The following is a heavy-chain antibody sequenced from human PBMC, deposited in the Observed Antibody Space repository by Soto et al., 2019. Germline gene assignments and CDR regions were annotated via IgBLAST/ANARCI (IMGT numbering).Heavy chain of an antibody. CDR3: ARGLGSSGWYSPWDAFDI. CDR2: IFPGDSDT. D-gene: IGHD6-19*01. J-gene: IGHJ3*02. CDR1: GYSFTSYW. V-gene: IGHV5-51*01. Sequence: PGESLKISCQGSGYSFTSYWIAWVRQMSGKGLEWMGIIFPGDSDTRYSPSFQGQVTISADKSISTAHLQWSSLRASDTAVYYCARGLGSSGWYSPWDAFDIWGQGTMVT.